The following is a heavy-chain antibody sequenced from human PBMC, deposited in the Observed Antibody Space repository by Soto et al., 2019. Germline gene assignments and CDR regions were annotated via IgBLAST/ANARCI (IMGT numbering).Heavy chain of an antibody. CDR3: ATPPYSDAFDI. J-gene: IGHJ3*02. D-gene: IGHD2-15*01. CDR2: IYPGDSDT. V-gene: IGHV5-51*01. Sequence: PGESLKISCMGSGYKVSTWHNFTSYWIAWVRQMPGEGLEWMGIIYPGDSDTRYSPSFQGQVTISADKSISTAYLQWSSLKASDTAMYYCATPPYSDAFDIWGQGTMVTVS. CDR1: GYKVSTWHNFTSYW.